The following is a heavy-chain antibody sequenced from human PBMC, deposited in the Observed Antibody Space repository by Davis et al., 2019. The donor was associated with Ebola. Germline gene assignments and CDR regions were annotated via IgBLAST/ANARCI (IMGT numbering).Heavy chain of an antibody. Sequence: AGSLRLSCVASGFTFSSYSMNWVRQAPGKGLEWVSYISSSGSTKYYAGSVRGRFTLSRDNSKNTPYLQMNSLRPEDTAMYYCAKEGHSNPFYLYYGMDVWGQGTTVTVS. CDR3: AKEGHSNPFYLYYGMDV. CDR1: GFTFSSYS. D-gene: IGHD2/OR15-2a*01. V-gene: IGHV3-48*04. J-gene: IGHJ6*02. CDR2: ISSSGSTK.